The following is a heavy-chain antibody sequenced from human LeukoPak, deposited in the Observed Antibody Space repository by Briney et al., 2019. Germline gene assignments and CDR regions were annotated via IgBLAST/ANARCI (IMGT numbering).Heavy chain of an antibody. J-gene: IGHJ2*01. Sequence: GGSLRLSCAASGFAFSRYGMTWVRQPPGKGLEWVSGISESGSSTYYADSVRGRFSISRDNAKNTLYLQMNSLRAEETAVYYCARGTVTSRTWYFDLWGRGTLVTVSS. CDR1: GFAFSRYG. D-gene: IGHD4-17*01. V-gene: IGHV3-23*01. CDR3: ARGTVTSRTWYFDL. CDR2: ISESGSST.